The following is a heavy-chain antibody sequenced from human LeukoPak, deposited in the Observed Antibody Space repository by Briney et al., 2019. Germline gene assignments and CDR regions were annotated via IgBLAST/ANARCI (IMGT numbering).Heavy chain of an antibody. J-gene: IGHJ4*02. D-gene: IGHD2-2*01. V-gene: IGHV5-51*01. CDR2: IYPGDTVT. CDR1: GYRFINYW. CDR3: ARGGPAYALDY. Sequence: GGSLQISCQGSGYRFINYWIGWVRQMPGKGLEGMGIIYPGDTVTIYSPSFQGQVTISDDKSIGTAYLQWSSLKASGTAIYYCARGGPAYALDYWGQGTLVTVSS.